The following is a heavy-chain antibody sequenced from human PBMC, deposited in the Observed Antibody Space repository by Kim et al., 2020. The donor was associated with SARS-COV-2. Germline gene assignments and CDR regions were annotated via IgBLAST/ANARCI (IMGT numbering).Heavy chain of an antibody. D-gene: IGHD5-12*01. V-gene: IGHV1-69*05. Sequence: NYAQKFQGRVTITTDESTSTAYMELSSLRSEDTAVYYCARGRVEMATIDYWGQGTLVTVSS. J-gene: IGHJ4*02. CDR3: ARGRVEMATIDY.